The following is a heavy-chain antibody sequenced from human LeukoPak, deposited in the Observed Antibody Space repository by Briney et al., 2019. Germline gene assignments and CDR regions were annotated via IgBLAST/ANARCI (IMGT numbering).Heavy chain of an antibody. CDR3: AKNLYCGGGSCYPSALGMDV. D-gene: IGHD2-15*01. V-gene: IGHV3-30*04. J-gene: IGHJ6*02. Sequence: PGGSLRLSCAASGFSFSNYTMHWVRQAPGKGLEWVAVISYDGTNKYYADSVKGRFTISRDNSKNTLFLQMNSLRAEDTAVYYCAKNLYCGGGSCYPSALGMDVWGQGTTVTVSS. CDR2: ISYDGTNK. CDR1: GFSFSNYT.